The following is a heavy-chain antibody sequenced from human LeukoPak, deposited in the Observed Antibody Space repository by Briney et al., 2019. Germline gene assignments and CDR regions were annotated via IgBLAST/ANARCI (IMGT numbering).Heavy chain of an antibody. Sequence: SETLSLTCAVYGGSFSGYYWSWIRQPPGKGLEWIGEINHSGSTNYNPSLKSRVTISVDTSKNQFSQKLSSVTAADTAVYYCARANSSGSDYWGQGTLVTVSS. J-gene: IGHJ4*02. CDR3: ARANSSGSDY. CDR2: INHSGST. CDR1: GGSFSGYY. V-gene: IGHV4-34*01. D-gene: IGHD6-19*01.